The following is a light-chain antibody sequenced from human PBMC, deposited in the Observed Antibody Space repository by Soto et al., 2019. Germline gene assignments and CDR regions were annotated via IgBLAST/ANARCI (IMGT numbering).Light chain of an antibody. CDR1: GSVGSSR. V-gene: IGKV3-20*01. J-gene: IGKJ1*01. Sequence: EIVLTQSPGTLSFSPGERATLFCRASGSVGSSRLAWYQQNPGQAPKLLMYGDSNRAAGIPDRFSGSGSGTDFTLSISRLEPEDFAVYYCQQYGRSPPTFGQGTKVDIK. CDR3: QQYGRSPPT. CDR2: GDS.